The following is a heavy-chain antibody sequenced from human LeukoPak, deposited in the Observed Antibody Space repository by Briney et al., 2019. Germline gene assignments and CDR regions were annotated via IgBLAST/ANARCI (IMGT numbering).Heavy chain of an antibody. V-gene: IGHV1-46*01. CDR2: INPSGGST. D-gene: IGHD1-20*01. Sequence: ASVKVSCKASGYTFTSFYIHWVRQAPGQGLEWMGIINPSGGSTTYAQRFQGRVTMTTDTSTSTVYMELSSLRSEDTAVYYCARRYNWHDDAFDIWGQGTMVTVST. CDR1: GYTFTSFY. CDR3: ARRYNWHDDAFDI. J-gene: IGHJ3*02.